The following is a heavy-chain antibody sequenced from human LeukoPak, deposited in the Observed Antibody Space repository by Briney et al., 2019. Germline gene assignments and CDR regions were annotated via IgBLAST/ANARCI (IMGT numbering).Heavy chain of an antibody. Sequence: GGSLRLSCAASGFTLSSYWMSWVRQAPGKGLEWVANIKDDGSERYYLDSVKGRFTISRDNAKNSLYLQMDSLRAGDTAVYYCARAWDEWLRFPHFDYWGQGSLVTVSS. CDR1: GFTLSSYW. J-gene: IGHJ4*02. D-gene: IGHD5-12*01. V-gene: IGHV3-7*01. CDR3: ARAWDEWLRFPHFDY. CDR2: IKDDGSER.